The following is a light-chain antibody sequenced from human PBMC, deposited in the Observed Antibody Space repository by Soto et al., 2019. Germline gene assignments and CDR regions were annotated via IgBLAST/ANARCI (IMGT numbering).Light chain of an antibody. CDR2: GVS. J-gene: IGLJ3*02. Sequence: QSALTQPASVSGSPGQSITISCTGTGSDIGNYNYVSWYQQHPGKAPKLMIYGVSNRPSGVSNRFSGSKSGNAASLTISGLQAEDEADYYCAAWDDTLSVWVFGGGTKLTVL. V-gene: IGLV2-14*01. CDR1: GSDIGNYNY. CDR3: AAWDDTLSVWV.